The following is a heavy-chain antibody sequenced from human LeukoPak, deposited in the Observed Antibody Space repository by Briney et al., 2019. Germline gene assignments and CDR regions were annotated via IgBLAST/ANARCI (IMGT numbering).Heavy chain of an antibody. D-gene: IGHD3-3*01. CDR3: ARDMSRYYDFWSGYGSDY. Sequence: ASVKVSCKASGYTFTGYYMHWVRQAPGQGLEWMGRINPNSGGTNYAQKFQGRVTMTRDTSISTAYMELSRLRSDDTAVCYCARDMSRYYDFWSGYGSDYWDQGTLVTVSS. CDR1: GYTFTGYY. V-gene: IGHV1-2*06. J-gene: IGHJ4*02. CDR2: INPNSGGT.